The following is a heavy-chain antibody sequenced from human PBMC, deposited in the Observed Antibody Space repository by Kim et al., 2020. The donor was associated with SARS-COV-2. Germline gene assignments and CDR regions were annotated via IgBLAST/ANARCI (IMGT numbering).Heavy chain of an antibody. V-gene: IGHV3-9*01. CDR1: GFTFDDYA. CDR2: ISWNSGSI. D-gene: IGHD1-26*01. J-gene: IGHJ4*01. Sequence: GGSLRLSCAASGFTFDDYAMHWVRQAPGKGLEWVSGISWNSGSIGYADSVKGRFTISRDNAKNSLYLQMNSLRAEDTALYYCAKALLTYSGSSPFDYLR. CDR3: AKALLTYSGSSPFDY.